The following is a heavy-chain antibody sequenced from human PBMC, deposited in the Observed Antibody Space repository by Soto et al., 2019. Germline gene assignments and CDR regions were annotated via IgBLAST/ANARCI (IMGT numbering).Heavy chain of an antibody. CDR2: ISAYNCNT. D-gene: IGHD6-19*01. CDR1: GYTFTSYG. CDR3: ARDPPRWLVPNTYYYYYGMDV. Sequence: QVQLVQSGAEVKKPGASVKVSCKASGYTFTSYGISWVRQAPGQGLEWMGWISAYNCNTNYAQQLQGRATMTTDTSTSTAYMELRSLRSDDTAVYYWARDPPRWLVPNTYYYYYGMDVWGQGTTATVSS. V-gene: IGHV1-18*01. J-gene: IGHJ6*02.